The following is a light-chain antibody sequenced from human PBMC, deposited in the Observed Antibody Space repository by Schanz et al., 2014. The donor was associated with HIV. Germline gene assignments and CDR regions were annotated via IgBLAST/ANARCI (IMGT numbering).Light chain of an antibody. V-gene: IGLV6-57*04. CDR1: SGSIASSF. Sequence: NFMLTQPHSVSESPGKTVIISCTRNSGSIASSFVQWYQQRPDSAPTLVISEKYDRPSGVPDRISGSIDSSSNSASLTISGLKTDDEGDYYCQSSDASNTIVFGGGTKLTVL. CDR2: EKY. J-gene: IGLJ3*02. CDR3: QSSDASNTIV.